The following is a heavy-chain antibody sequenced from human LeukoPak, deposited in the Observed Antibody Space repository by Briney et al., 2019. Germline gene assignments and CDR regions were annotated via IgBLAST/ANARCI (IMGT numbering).Heavy chain of an antibody. CDR2: IYYSGST. CDR1: GGSISSSSYY. J-gene: IGHJ3*02. D-gene: IGHD3-22*01. V-gene: IGHV4-39*01. Sequence: PSETLSLTCTVSGGSISSSSYYWGWIRQPPGKGLEWIGSIYYSGSTYYHPSLKSRVTISVDTSKNQFSLKLSSVTAADTAVYYCAEAPMYYYDSSGYSSGAFDIWGQGTMVTVSS. CDR3: AEAPMYYYDSSGYSSGAFDI.